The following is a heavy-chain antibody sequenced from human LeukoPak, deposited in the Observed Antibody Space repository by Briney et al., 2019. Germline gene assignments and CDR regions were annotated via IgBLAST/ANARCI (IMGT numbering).Heavy chain of an antibody. D-gene: IGHD6-13*01. J-gene: IGHJ4*02. CDR1: GYTFTGYY. Sequence: EASVKVSCKASGYTFTGYYMHWVRQAPGQGLEWMGWINPNSGGTNYAQKFQGRVTMTRDTSISTAYMELSRLRSDDTAVYYCARGVIAAAGTFNYWGQGTLVTVSS. CDR3: ARGVIAAAGTFNY. CDR2: INPNSGGT. V-gene: IGHV1-2*02.